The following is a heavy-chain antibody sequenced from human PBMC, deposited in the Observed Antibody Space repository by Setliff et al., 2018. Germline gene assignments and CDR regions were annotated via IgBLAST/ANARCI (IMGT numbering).Heavy chain of an antibody. D-gene: IGHD6-19*01. CDR1: GYTFTSYA. Sequence: ASVKVSCKASGYTFTSYAMNWVRQATGQGLEWMGWINTNTGNPTYAQGFTGRFVFSLDTSVSTAYLQISSLKAEDTAVYYCAREYSSGWYETGDYWGQGTLVTVSS. J-gene: IGHJ4*02. V-gene: IGHV7-4-1*02. CDR2: INTNTGNP. CDR3: AREYSSGWYETGDY.